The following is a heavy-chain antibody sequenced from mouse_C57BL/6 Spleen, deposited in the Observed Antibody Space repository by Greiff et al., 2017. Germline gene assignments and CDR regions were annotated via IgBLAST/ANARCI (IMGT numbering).Heavy chain of an antibody. D-gene: IGHD1-1*01. CDR2: IYPGDGDT. Sequence: VQLQQSGPELVKPGASVKISCKASGYAFSSSWMNWVKQRPGKGLEWIGRIYPGDGDTNYNGKFKGKATLTADKSSSTAYMQLSSLTSEDSAVYCCARGDYYGSSHSYWYFDVWGTGTTVTVSS. J-gene: IGHJ1*03. CDR1: GYAFSSSW. V-gene: IGHV1-82*01. CDR3: ARGDYYGSSHSYWYFDV.